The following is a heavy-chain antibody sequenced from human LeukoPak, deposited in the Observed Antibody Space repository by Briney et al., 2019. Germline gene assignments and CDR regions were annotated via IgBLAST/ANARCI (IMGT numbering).Heavy chain of an antibody. CDR3: ARAGCSSTSCYSMAWFDP. CDR2: MNPNSGNT. CDR1: GYTFTSYD. V-gene: IGHV1-8*01. D-gene: IGHD2-2*01. Sequence: ASVKVSCKASGYTFTSYDINWVRQATGQGLEWMGWMNPNSGNTGCAQKFQGRVTMTRNTSISTAYMELSSLRSEDTAVYYCARAGCSSTSCYSMAWFDPWGQGTLVTVSS. J-gene: IGHJ5*02.